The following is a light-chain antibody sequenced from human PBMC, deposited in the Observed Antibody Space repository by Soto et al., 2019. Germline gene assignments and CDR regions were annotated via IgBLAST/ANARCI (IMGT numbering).Light chain of an antibody. CDR2: GAS. V-gene: IGKV3-15*01. CDR1: QSVSSN. Sequence: EIVMTQSPATLSVSLGERATLSCRASQSVSSNLAWYQQKPGQAPRLVIYGASTRASGVPARFSGSGSGIEFSLTISSLQSEDFAVYYCQQYNDWWTFGQGTKVEIK. J-gene: IGKJ1*01. CDR3: QQYNDWWT.